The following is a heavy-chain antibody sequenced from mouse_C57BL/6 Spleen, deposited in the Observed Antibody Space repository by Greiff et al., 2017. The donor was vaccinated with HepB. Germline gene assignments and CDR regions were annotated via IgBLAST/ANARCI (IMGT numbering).Heavy chain of an antibody. V-gene: IGHV1-54*01. J-gene: IGHJ3*01. Sequence: QVQLQQSGAELVRPGTSVKVSCKASGYAFTNYLIEWVKQRPGQGLEWIGVINPGSGGTNYNEKFKGKATLTAAKSSRTAYMQLSSLTSEDSAVYFCAKEGREAWFAYWGQGTLVTVSA. CDR2: INPGSGGT. CDR3: AKEGREAWFAY. CDR1: GYAFTNYL.